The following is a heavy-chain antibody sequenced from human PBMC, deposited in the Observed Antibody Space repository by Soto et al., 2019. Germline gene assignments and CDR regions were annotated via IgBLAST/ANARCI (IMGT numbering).Heavy chain of an antibody. D-gene: IGHD2-21*02. CDR2: MYNTGST. J-gene: IGHJ6*02. CDR1: GGSISRYY. V-gene: IGHV4-59*01. CDR3: ARDLWGYCGTDCYPLDV. Sequence: QVQLQESGPGLVKPSETLSLTCTVSGGSISRYYWSWIRQPPGKGLEWIGYMYNTGSTVYNPSFPSRVTRSVDXSXNXXSLNLNSVTAADTAVYYCARDLWGYCGTDCYPLDVWGQGTTVTVSS.